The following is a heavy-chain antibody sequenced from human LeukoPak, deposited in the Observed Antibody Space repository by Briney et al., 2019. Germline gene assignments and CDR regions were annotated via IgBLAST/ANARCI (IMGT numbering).Heavy chain of an antibody. Sequence: ALVKVSCKASGYTFTSYYMHWVRQAPGQGLEWMGIINPSGGSTSYAQKFQGRVTMTRDTSTSTVYMELSSLRSEDTAVYYCARGGRGSYSTEYFQHWGQGTLVTASS. V-gene: IGHV1-46*01. CDR2: INPSGGST. CDR3: ARGGRGSYSTEYFQH. J-gene: IGHJ1*01. D-gene: IGHD1-26*01. CDR1: GYTFTSYY.